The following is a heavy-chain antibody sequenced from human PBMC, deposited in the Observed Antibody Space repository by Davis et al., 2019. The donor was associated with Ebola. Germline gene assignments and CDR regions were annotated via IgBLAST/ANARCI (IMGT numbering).Heavy chain of an antibody. CDR3: ARVPRGRSYWYFDL. J-gene: IGHJ2*01. CDR1: GYTFAGYY. Sequence: AASVKVSCKASGYTFAGYYMHWVRQAPGQGLEWMGRINPNSGGTNYAQKFQGRVTMTRDTSISTAYMELSRLRSDDTAVYYCARVPRGRSYWYFDLWGRGTLVTVSS. V-gene: IGHV1-2*06. CDR2: INPNSGGT.